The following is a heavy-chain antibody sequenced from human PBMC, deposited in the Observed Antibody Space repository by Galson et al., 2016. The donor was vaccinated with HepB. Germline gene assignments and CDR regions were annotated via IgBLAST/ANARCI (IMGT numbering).Heavy chain of an antibody. CDR2: IKGDGSER. CDR1: GFNFRSYW. J-gene: IGHJ4*02. CDR3: TRDLLAGAGKPPGDY. D-gene: IGHD1-26*01. Sequence: SLRLSCAASGFNFRSYWMAWVRQAPGKGLEWVANIKGDGSERNLLDSVEGQFTISTDNAKSSLYLQMNSLRVEDTAIYYCTRDLLAGAGKPPGDYWGQGTLVTVSS. V-gene: IGHV3-7*01.